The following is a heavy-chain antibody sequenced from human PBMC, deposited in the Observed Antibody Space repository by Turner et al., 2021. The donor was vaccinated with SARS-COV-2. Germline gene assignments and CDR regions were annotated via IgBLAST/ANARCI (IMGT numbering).Heavy chain of an antibody. CDR1: GGSISSSSYY. J-gene: IGHJ4*02. CDR3: ARHSPELRGDYFDY. Sequence: QLQMQESGPGLVKPSETLSLTCTGSGGSISSSSYYWGWIRQPPGKGLELIGSIYYSGSTYYNPSLNSRVTISVDTSKNQFSLRLSSVTAADTAVYYCARHSPELRGDYFDYWGQGTLVTVSS. D-gene: IGHD1-26*01. V-gene: IGHV4-39*01. CDR2: IYYSGST.